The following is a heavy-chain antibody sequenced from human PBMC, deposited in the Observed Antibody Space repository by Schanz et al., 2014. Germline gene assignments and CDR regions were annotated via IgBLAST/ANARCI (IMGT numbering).Heavy chain of an antibody. CDR2: IGGSDGNT. CDR3: ARDRDQWDGNYLDY. CDR1: GYTFTMSV. Sequence: QVQLVQSGAEVKKPGASVKVSCKASGYTFTMSVISWVRQAPGQGLEWMGWIGGSDGNTNFAQKFQGRVTMTTDTSTSTVYMELRSLTSDDSAVYYCARDRDQWDGNYLDYWGQGTLVTVSS. J-gene: IGHJ4*02. V-gene: IGHV1-18*01. D-gene: IGHD1-26*01.